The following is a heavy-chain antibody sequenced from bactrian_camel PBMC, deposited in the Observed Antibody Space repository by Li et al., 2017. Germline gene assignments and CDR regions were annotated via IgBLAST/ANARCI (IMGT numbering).Heavy chain of an antibody. J-gene: IGHJ4*01. D-gene: IGHD7*01. V-gene: IGHV3-3*01. CDR3: AADPWGCAVATDPRIEKWNFQR. Sequence: SLRLSCAASGRTYSRNCMGWFRQAPGKERAGVAVLDADGGVVYYADSVKDRFTISQDNDKNTVYLEMTGLKPEDTALYYCAADPWGCAVATDPRIEKWNFQRWGRGTQVTVS. CDR2: LDADGGVV. CDR1: GRTYSRNC.